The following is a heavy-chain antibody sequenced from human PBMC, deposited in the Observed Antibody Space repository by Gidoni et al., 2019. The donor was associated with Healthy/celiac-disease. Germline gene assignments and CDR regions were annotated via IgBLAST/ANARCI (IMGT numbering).Heavy chain of an antibody. D-gene: IGHD6-19*01. V-gene: IGHV3-23*04. Sequence: EVQLVESGGGLVQPGGSLRLSWAASGFTFSIYAMSWVRQAPGKGLEWVSAISGSGGSTYYADSVKGRFTISRDNSKNTLYLQMNSLRAEDTAVYYCAKLKLGSGWSWGAFDIWGQGTMVTVSS. CDR1: GFTFSIYA. CDR2: ISGSGGST. J-gene: IGHJ3*02. CDR3: AKLKLGSGWSWGAFDI.